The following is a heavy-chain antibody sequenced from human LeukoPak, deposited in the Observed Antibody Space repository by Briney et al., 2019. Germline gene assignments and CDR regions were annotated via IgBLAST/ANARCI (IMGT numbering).Heavy chain of an antibody. CDR1: GFTFSDYY. CDR2: ISSSGSTI. Sequence: PGGSLRLSCAASGFTFSDYYMSWIRQTPGKGLEWVSYISSSGSTIYYADSVKGRFTISRDNSKNTLYLQMNSLRAEDTAVYYCARERGYHYDSSAYYGLPYWGQGTLVTVSS. J-gene: IGHJ4*02. D-gene: IGHD3-22*01. CDR3: ARERGYHYDSSAYYGLPY. V-gene: IGHV3-11*04.